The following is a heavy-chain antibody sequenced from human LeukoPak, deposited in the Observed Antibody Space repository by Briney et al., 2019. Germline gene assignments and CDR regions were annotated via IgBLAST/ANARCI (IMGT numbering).Heavy chain of an antibody. CDR2: IYYSGST. Sequence: PSETLSLTCIVSGYSISSGYYWGWIRQPPGKGLEWIGYIYYSGSTNYNPSLKSRVTTSVDTSKNQFSLKLSSVTAADTAVYYCARDGRSGSYYYYMDVWGKGTTVTVSS. CDR3: ARDGRSGSYYYYMDV. D-gene: IGHD1-26*01. J-gene: IGHJ6*03. CDR1: GYSISSGYY. V-gene: IGHV4-38-2*02.